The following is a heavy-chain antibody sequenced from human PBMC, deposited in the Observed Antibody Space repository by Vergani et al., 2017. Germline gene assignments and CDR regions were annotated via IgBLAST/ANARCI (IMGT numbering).Heavy chain of an antibody. CDR3: ARDGWLDNAPVDS. Sequence: QVQLVQSGAEVKKPGASVKVSCKASGYTFTGYYMHWVRQAPGQGLEWMGWISAYNGNTKYAQKFQGRVTMTTDTSTSTVYMELRSLRFDDTAVYYCARDGWLDNAPVDSWGQGTLVTVSS. CDR1: GYTFTGYY. J-gene: IGHJ5*01. D-gene: IGHD6-19*01. CDR2: ISAYNGNT. V-gene: IGHV1-18*04.